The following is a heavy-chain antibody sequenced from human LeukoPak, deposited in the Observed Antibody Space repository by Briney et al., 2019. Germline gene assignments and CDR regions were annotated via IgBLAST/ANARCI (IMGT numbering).Heavy chain of an antibody. CDR1: GFIFSGYM. D-gene: IGHD5-12*01. Sequence: GGSLRLSCAASGFIFSGYMKNWVREAPGEGLEWVVSIIGSSTYVFYTDSMTGRFTISRDNAKNSLYLQMNSPRAEDTAMYYCATEYRDAFDIWGQGTRVPVSS. V-gene: IGHV3-21*01. CDR3: ATEYRDAFDI. CDR2: IIGSSTYV. J-gene: IGHJ3*02.